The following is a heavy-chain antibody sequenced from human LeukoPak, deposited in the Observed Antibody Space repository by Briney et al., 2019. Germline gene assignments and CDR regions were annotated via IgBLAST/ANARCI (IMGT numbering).Heavy chain of an antibody. CDR3: ARSGGLSYARFASYFDY. V-gene: IGHV3-66*01. CDR1: GFTLSNYG. D-gene: IGHD2-2*01. J-gene: IGHJ4*02. CDR2: IYSGGST. Sequence: GGSLRLSCAASGFTLSNYGMHWVRQAPGKGLEWVSVIYSGGSTYYADSVKGRFTISRDNSKNTLYLQMNSLRAEDTAVYYCARSGGLSYARFASYFDYWGQGTLVTVSS.